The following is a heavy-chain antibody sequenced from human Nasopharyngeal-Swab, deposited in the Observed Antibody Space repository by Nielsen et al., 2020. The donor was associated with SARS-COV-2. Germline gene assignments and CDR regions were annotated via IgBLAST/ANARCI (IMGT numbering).Heavy chain of an antibody. J-gene: IGHJ6*03. CDR1: GYTFTDYY. Sequence: SVKVSCKASGYTFTDYYIHWVRQAPGQGLEWMGRINPNTADTNYAQKFQGRVTMTRDTSINTAYMEMSSLKSDDTAVYYCARQNSNFYYYYYMDVWGKGITVTVSS. V-gene: IGHV1-2*06. CDR2: INPNTADT. D-gene: IGHD1-1*01. CDR3: ARQNSNFYYYYYMDV.